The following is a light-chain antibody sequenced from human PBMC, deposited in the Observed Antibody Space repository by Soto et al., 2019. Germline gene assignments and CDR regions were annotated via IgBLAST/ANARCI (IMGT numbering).Light chain of an antibody. J-gene: IGLJ3*02. CDR3: FSYAGTYTWV. CDR2: DVT. CDR1: SSDVGGYNY. V-gene: IGLV2-11*01. Sequence: QSVLTQPRSVSGSPGQSLTISCTGTSSDVGGYNYVSWYQQHPGKAPKIMIYDVTKRPSGVPDRFSGSKSGNTASLTISGLQAEDEADYYCFSYAGTYTWVFGGGTKLTVL.